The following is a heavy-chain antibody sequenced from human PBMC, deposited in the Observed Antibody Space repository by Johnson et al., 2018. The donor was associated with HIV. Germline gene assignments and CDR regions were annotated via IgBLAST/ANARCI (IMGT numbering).Heavy chain of an antibody. CDR3: AIIWNHTFDI. CDR1: GFTFSSYD. D-gene: IGHD1-14*01. J-gene: IGHJ3*02. V-gene: IGHV3-13*01. Sequence: VQLVESGGGLAQPGESLRLSCAASGFTFSSYDMHWVRHVTGKGLDWISAIGTAGDTLYSGSVKGRFSISRDNAKNSLYLQMNSLRAEDTAVYYCAIIWNHTFDIWGQGTMVTVSS. CDR2: IGTAGDT.